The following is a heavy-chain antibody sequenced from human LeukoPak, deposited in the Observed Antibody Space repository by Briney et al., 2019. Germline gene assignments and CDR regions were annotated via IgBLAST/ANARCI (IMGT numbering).Heavy chain of an antibody. CDR3: ARVYYDSSGYYYFPFDS. CDR2: IYFSGST. Sequence: PSETLSLTCTVSGGSISSYYWSWIRQPPDKGLEWIGYIYFSGSTNYNPSLKSRVTISVDASKNQFSLKLSSVTAADTAVYYCARVYYDSSGYYYFPFDSWGQGTLVTVSS. D-gene: IGHD3-22*01. CDR1: GGSISSYY. V-gene: IGHV4-59*01. J-gene: IGHJ4*02.